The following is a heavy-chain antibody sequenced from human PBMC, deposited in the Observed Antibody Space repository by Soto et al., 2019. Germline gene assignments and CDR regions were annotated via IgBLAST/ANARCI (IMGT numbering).Heavy chain of an antibody. D-gene: IGHD3-10*01. Sequence: ASVKVSSKAAGDAFTSYGISWVRQAPGQRLEWRGWISAYNGNTNYAQKLQGRVTMPTDTSTSTAYMELRSLRSDDTAVYYCARTTTVRGVMWWFDPWGQGTLVTVSS. CDR2: ISAYNGNT. V-gene: IGHV1-18*01. CDR1: GDAFTSYG. CDR3: ARTTTVRGVMWWFDP. J-gene: IGHJ5*02.